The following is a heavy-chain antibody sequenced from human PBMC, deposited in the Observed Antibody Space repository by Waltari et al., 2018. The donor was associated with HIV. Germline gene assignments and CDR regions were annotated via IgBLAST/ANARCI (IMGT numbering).Heavy chain of an antibody. CDR1: GYTFTSYG. J-gene: IGHJ6*02. Sequence: QVQLVQSGAEVKKPGASVKVSCKASGYTFTSYGISWVRQAPGQGLEWMGWISAYNGNTNYAQKLQGRVTMTTDTCTSTAYMELRSLRSDDTAVYYCARAGSYPLIYYYYYGMDVWGQGTTVTVSS. D-gene: IGHD1-26*01. CDR3: ARAGSYPLIYYYYYGMDV. V-gene: IGHV1-18*01. CDR2: ISAYNGNT.